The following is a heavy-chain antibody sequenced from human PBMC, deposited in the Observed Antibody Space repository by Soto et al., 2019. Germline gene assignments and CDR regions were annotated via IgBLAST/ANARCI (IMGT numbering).Heavy chain of an antibody. CDR3: ARHGSGSYGYYYYGMDV. J-gene: IGHJ6*02. CDR1: GYSFISSW. CDR2: IYPGDSDT. Sequence: PRESLKNSCKASGYSFISSWMGWVRQKNGKGLEWMVIIYPGDSDTRYSPSFQGQVTISADKSISTAYLQWSSLKASDTAMYYCARHGSGSYGYYYYGMDVWGQGTTVTVSS. D-gene: IGHD3-10*01. V-gene: IGHV5-51*01.